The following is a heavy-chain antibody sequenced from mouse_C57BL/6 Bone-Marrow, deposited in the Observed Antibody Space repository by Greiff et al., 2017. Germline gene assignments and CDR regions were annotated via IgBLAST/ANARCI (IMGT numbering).Heavy chain of an antibody. D-gene: IGHD1-1*01. CDR3: ARGGYYGSSYEYAMDY. CDR2: ISYDGSN. V-gene: IGHV3-6*01. CDR1: GYSITSGYY. Sequence: EVKLQESGPGLVKPSQSLSLTCSVTGYSITSGYYWNWIRQFPGNKLEWMGYISYDGSNNYNPSLKNRISITRDTSKNQFFLKLNSVTTEDTATYYCARGGYYGSSYEYAMDYWGQGTSVTVSS. J-gene: IGHJ4*01.